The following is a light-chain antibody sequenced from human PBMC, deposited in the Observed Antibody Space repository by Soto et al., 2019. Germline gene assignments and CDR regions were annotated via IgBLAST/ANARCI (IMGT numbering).Light chain of an antibody. CDR2: DVT. CDR3: SSYTAANTLV. V-gene: IGLV2-14*03. Sequence: QSVLTQPASVSGSPGQSITISCTGTTSDVGRYDFVCWYQHHPGKAPKLIIFDVTHRPSGISDRFSGSKSGNTASLTISGLQAEDEAYYHCSSYTAANTLVFGGGTKLTVL. J-gene: IGLJ2*01. CDR1: TSDVGRYDF.